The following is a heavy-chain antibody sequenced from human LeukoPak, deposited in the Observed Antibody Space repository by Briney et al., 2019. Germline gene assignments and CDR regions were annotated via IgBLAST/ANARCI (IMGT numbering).Heavy chain of an antibody. CDR3: ARGYDSSGYYRFLDY. Sequence: SETLSLTCAVYGGSFSGYYWTWIRQPPGKGLEWIGEISHSGSTNYNPSLKSRVTISVDTSKNQFSLELSSVTAADTAVYYCARGYDSSGYYRFLDYWGQGALVTVSS. J-gene: IGHJ4*02. CDR2: ISHSGST. V-gene: IGHV4-34*01. CDR1: GGSFSGYY. D-gene: IGHD3-22*01.